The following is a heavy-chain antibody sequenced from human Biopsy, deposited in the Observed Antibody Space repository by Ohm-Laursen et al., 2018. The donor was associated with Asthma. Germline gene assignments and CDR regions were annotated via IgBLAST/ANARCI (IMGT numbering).Heavy chain of an antibody. CDR1: GFTFSSYS. CDR2: IATDGSNK. Sequence: SLRLSCTAPGFTFSSYSMHWVRQAPGRGPEYVSFIATDGSNKFYADSVKGRFTVSRDNSKHTLYLHITGLRADDTGVYYCVKDHSAGYYYFDDWGQGAQVTVSS. V-gene: IGHV3-64D*08. J-gene: IGHJ4*02. CDR3: VKDHSAGYYYFDD. D-gene: IGHD2-21*01.